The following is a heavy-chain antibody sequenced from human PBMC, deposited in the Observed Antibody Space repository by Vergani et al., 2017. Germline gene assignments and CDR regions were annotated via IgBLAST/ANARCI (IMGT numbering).Heavy chain of an antibody. D-gene: IGHD5-12*01. V-gene: IGHV3-21*01. CDR3: ARDLTRYSAASRRYFDY. J-gene: IGHJ4*02. CDR2: ISSGSSYI. Sequence: EVQLVESGGGVVRPGGSLRLSCAASGFTFGSYSMIWVRQAPGKGLEWVSSISSGSSYIYYADSVKGRFTISRDNAKNSLYLQMNSLRAEDTAVYYCARDLTRYSAASRRYFDYWGQGTLVTVSS. CDR1: GFTFGSYS.